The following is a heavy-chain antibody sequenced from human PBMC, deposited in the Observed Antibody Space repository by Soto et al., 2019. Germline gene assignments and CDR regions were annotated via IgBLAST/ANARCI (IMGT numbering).Heavy chain of an antibody. J-gene: IGHJ6*03. CDR1: GYTFTSYD. CDR3: ARGPLGSDFWSGYHQAEYYYYYMDV. Sequence: ASVKVSCKASGYTFTSYDINWVRQATGQGLEWMGWMNPNSGNTGYAQKFQGRVTMTRNTSISTAYMELSSLRSEDTAVYYCARGPLGSDFWSGYHQAEYYYYYMDVWGKGTTVTVSS. V-gene: IGHV1-8*01. D-gene: IGHD3-3*01. CDR2: MNPNSGNT.